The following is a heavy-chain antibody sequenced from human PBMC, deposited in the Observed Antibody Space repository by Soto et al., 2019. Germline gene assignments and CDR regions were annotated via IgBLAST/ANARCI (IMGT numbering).Heavy chain of an antibody. V-gene: IGHV1-69*02. J-gene: IGHJ4*02. D-gene: IGHD3-10*01. CDR3: ARAALSYYYAY. CDR1: GGTFSSYT. CDR2: IIPILGIA. Sequence: QVQLVQSGAEVKKPWSSVKVSCKASGGTFSSYTISWVRQAPGQGLEWMGRIIPILGIANYAQKFQGRVTINADKYTSTADMELSSLRSEDTAVYYCARAALSYYYAYWGPGTLVTVSS.